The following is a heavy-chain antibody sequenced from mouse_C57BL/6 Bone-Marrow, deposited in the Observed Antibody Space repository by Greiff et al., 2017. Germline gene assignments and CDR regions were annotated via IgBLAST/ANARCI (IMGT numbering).Heavy chain of an antibody. V-gene: IGHV14-4*01. CDR2: IDPENGDT. D-gene: IGHD1-1*01. CDR1: GFNIKDDY. CDR3: TTGRYYYGSSPEFAY. Sequence: DVQLQESGAELVRPGASVKLSCTASGFNIKDDYMHWVKQRPEQGLEWIGWIDPENGDTEYASKFQGKATITADTSSNTAYLQLSSLTSEDTAVYYCTTGRYYYGSSPEFAYWGQGTLVTVSA. J-gene: IGHJ3*01.